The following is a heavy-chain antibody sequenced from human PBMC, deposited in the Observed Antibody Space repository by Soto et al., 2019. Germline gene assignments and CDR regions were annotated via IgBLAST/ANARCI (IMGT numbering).Heavy chain of an antibody. J-gene: IGHJ4*02. CDR2: IRRKANGGTT. D-gene: IGHD1-1*01. CDR1: GFTFGDYA. Sequence: GSLRLSCTACGFTFGDYAMSWVRQAPERGLERVCFIRRKANGGTTEYAASVKCRFNISREDSKSIAYPEMNSLKTEDTAVYYCTRDSLFGYNWNDLPDYWGQGTLVTVSS. V-gene: IGHV3-49*04. CDR3: TRDSLFGYNWNDLPDY.